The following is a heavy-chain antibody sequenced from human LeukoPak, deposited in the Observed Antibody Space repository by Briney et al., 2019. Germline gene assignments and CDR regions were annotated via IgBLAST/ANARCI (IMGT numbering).Heavy chain of an antibody. D-gene: IGHD2-2*01. CDR1: GFTFSSYG. V-gene: IGHV3-30*03. J-gene: IGHJ4*02. CDR2: ISYDGSNK. CDR3: ARARSCSSTSCFIDY. Sequence: GGSLRLSCAASGFTFSSYGMHWVRQAPGKGLEWVAVISYDGSNKYYADSVKGRFTISRDNSKNTLYLQMNSLRAEDTAVYYCARARSCSSTSCFIDYWGQGALVTVSS.